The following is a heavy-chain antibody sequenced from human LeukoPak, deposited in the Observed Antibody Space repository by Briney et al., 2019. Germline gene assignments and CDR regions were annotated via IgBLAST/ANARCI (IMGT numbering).Heavy chain of an antibody. CDR2: IYYSGTT. J-gene: IGHJ3*02. CDR1: AGSISSSSYF. CDR3: ARQHAGLNFDI. Sequence: SETLSLTCTVSAGSISSSSYFWGWIRQPPGKGLEWIGSIYYSGTTHYKPSLKSRVTLSIDTPKNQFSLRLSSVTTGDTPVYYCARQHAGLNFDIWGQGTMVTVSS. V-gene: IGHV4-39*01.